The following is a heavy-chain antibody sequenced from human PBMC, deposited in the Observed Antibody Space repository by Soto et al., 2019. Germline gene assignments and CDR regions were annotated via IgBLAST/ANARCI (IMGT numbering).Heavy chain of an antibody. V-gene: IGHV3-74*01. D-gene: IGHD3-16*01. J-gene: IGHJ4*02. CDR2: INTDGSST. Sequence: PGGSLRLSCAASGFTFSKYWMHWVRQAPGKGLVWVSRINTDGSSTSYADSVKGRFTLSRDNAKDTLYLQMNSLRAEDTALYYCARDELGEFFPIDYWGQGTLVTVSS. CDR1: GFTFSKYW. CDR3: ARDELGEFFPIDY.